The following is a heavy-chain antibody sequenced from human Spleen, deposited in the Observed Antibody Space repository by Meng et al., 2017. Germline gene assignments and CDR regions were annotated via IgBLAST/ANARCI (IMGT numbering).Heavy chain of an antibody. J-gene: IGHJ6*02. CDR2: IIPIFGTA. Sequence: SVKVSCKASGYTFSSYYMHWVRQAPGQGLEWMGGIIPIFGTANYAQKFQGRVTITADESTSTAYMELSSLRSEDTAVYYCARDFTVVVVSAARASKYYGMDVWGQGTTVTVSS. CDR3: ARDFTVVVVSAARASKYYGMDV. CDR1: GYTFSSYY. D-gene: IGHD2-2*01. V-gene: IGHV1-69*13.